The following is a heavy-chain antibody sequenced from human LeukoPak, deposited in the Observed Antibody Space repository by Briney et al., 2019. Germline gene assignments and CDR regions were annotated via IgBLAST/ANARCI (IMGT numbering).Heavy chain of an antibody. V-gene: IGHV3-30-3*01. J-gene: IGHJ4*02. CDR3: AGPRAYCSSTSCYTFDY. CDR1: GFTFSSYA. CDR2: ISYDGSNK. D-gene: IGHD2-2*02. Sequence: PGGSLRLSCAASGFTFSSYAMHWVRQAPGKGLEWVAVISYDGSNKYYADSVKGRFTISRDNSKNTLYLQMNSLRAEDTAVYYCAGPRAYCSSTSCYTFDYWGQGTLVTVSS.